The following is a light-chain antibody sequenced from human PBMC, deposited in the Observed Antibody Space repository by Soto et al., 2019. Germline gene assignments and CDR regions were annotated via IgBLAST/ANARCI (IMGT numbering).Light chain of an antibody. CDR1: GSDVGGYDY. CDR3: SSYTSSSNYV. Sequence: QSVLGHPASVSWSPGHSIAISCTGTGSDVGGYDYVSWYQHHPGKAPKVMIYEVTNRPSGVSNRFSGSKSGNTASLTISGLLAEDEADYYCSSYTSSSNYVFGTGTKVTAL. V-gene: IGLV2-14*01. CDR2: EVT. J-gene: IGLJ1*01.